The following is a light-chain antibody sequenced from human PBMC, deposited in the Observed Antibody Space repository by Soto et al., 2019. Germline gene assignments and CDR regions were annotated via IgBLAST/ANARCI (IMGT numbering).Light chain of an antibody. CDR2: DAS. V-gene: IGKV1-5*01. J-gene: IGKJ5*01. Sequence: DLQMTQSPSTLSASVGDRVTITCRASQSISSWLAWYQQKPGKAPKLLIYDASSLESGVPSRFSGSGSGTEFTLTISSLQPDDFATYYCQQYNSYSSSITFGQGTRLEIK. CDR3: QQYNSYSSSIT. CDR1: QSISSW.